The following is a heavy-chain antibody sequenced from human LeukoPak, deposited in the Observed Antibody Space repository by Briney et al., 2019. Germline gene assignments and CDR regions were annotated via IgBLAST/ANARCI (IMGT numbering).Heavy chain of an antibody. CDR1: GGSISSGGYY. CDR2: IYYSGST. CDR3: ARVGYSSSWYPIKP. Sequence: PSQTLSLTCTVSGGSISSGGYYWSWIRQHPGKGLEWIGYIYYSGSTYYNPSLKSRVTISVDTSKNQFSLKLSSVTAADTAVYYCARVGYSSSWYPIKPWGQGTLVTVSS. D-gene: IGHD6-13*01. J-gene: IGHJ4*02. V-gene: IGHV4-31*03.